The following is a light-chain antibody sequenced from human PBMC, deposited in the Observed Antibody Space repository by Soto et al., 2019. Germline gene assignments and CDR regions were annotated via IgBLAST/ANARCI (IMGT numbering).Light chain of an antibody. Sequence: QSVLTQPPSASGTPGQRVTISCSGSNSNIGTNSMNWYQQLQGTAPKLLIHSNNQRPSGVPDRFSGSKYCTSASLAIIGLQSDDEADDYCSAWYGRMNAWVFGGGTQLTVL. V-gene: IGLV1-44*01. CDR2: SNN. CDR1: NSNIGTNS. J-gene: IGLJ3*02. CDR3: SAWYGRMNAWV.